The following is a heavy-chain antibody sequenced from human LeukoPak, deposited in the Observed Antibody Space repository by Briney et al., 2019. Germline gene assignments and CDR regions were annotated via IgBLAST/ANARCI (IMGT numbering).Heavy chain of an antibody. J-gene: IGHJ4*02. Sequence: GGSLRLSCVASGFTFTSDAMNWVRQAPGKGLEWVSSTVSRGTTQYADSVKGRFTVSRDTSKNTLYLQMNSLRAEDTAVYYCAKPSDIVAIRFADYWGQGTLVTVSS. CDR3: AKPSDIVAIRFADY. CDR1: GFTFTSDA. CDR2: TVSRGTT. V-gene: IGHV3-23*01. D-gene: IGHD5-12*01.